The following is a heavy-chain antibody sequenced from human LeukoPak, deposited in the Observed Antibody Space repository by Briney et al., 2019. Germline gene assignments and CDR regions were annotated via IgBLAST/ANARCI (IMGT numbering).Heavy chain of an antibody. CDR1: GFTFSSYA. V-gene: IGHV3-23*01. CDR3: AKVQGLTYYYDSSGYYEFDY. D-gene: IGHD3-22*01. Sequence: GGSLRLSCAASGFTFSSYAMSWVRQAPGKGLEWVSAISGSGGSTYYADSVKGRFTISRDNSKNTLYLQMNSLRAEDTAVYYCAKVQGLTYYYDSSGYYEFDYWGQGTPVTVSS. J-gene: IGHJ4*02. CDR2: ISGSGGST.